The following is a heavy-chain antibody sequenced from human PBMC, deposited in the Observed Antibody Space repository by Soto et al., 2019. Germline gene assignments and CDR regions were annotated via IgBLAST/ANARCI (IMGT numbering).Heavy chain of an antibody. CDR3: VKCMQAYWNYDAHHI. CDR2: ITASQGTT. Sequence: EVKLLESGGGLVQPGGSLRLSCGASGFTFSSYSMTWVRQAPGKGLEWVAHITASQGTTYYADSVQGRFTISRDTSRNTLYLQMNSLRAEATALYYCVKCMQAYWNYDAHHIWGHGTIVTVSS. J-gene: IGHJ3*02. CDR1: GFTFSSYS. D-gene: IGHD1-7*01. V-gene: IGHV3-23*01.